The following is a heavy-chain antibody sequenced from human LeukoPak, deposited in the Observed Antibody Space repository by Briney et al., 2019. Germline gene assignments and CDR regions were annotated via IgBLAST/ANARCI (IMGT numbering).Heavy chain of an antibody. D-gene: IGHD6-19*01. CDR3: ARHRDSSGWYDFDY. J-gene: IGHJ4*02. CDR1: GGSINSSNYY. CDR2: NYYSGST. Sequence: ASQTLSLTCTVSGGSINSSNYYWGWIRQPPGKGLEWIGSNYYSGSTYYNPSLKSRVSISVDTSKDQFSLELSSVTAADTAVYYCARHRDSSGWYDFDYWGQGTLVTVSS. V-gene: IGHV4-39*01.